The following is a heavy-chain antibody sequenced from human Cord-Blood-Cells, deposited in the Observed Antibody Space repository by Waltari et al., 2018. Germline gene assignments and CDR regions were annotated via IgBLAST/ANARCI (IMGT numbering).Heavy chain of an antibody. Sequence: EVQLVESGGGLVKPGGSLRPSCAASGFTFSSSSMNWVRQAPGKGLEWVSSISSSSSYIYYADSVKGRFTISRDNAKNSLYLQMNSLRAEDTAVYYCARATITLDAFDIWGQGTMVTDSS. CDR1: GFTFSSSS. CDR2: ISSSSSYI. CDR3: ARATITLDAFDI. V-gene: IGHV3-21*01. J-gene: IGHJ3*02.